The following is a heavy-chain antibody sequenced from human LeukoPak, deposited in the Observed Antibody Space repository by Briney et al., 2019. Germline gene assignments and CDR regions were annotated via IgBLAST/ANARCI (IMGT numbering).Heavy chain of an antibody. D-gene: IGHD3-22*01. V-gene: IGHV1-3*01. CDR1: GYTFTGYY. Sequence: ASVKVSCKASGYTFTGYYMHWVRQAPGQGLEWMGWINAGNGNTKYSQKFQGRVTITRDTSASTAYMELSSLRSEDTAVYYCAREVREHYDSSGHFDYWGQGTLVTVSS. CDR2: INAGNGNT. CDR3: AREVREHYDSSGHFDY. J-gene: IGHJ4*02.